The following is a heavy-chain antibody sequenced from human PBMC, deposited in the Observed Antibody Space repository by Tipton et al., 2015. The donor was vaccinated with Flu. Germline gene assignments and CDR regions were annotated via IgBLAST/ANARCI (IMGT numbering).Heavy chain of an antibody. CDR1: GGSFSGYY. D-gene: IGHD4-17*01. CDR3: ARATVTTGYFDL. V-gene: IGHV4-34*01. Sequence: TLSLTCAVYGGSFSGYYWSWIRQPPGKGLEWIGEINHSGSTNYNPSLKSRVTISVDTSKNQFSLKLSSVTAADTAVYYCARATVTTGYFDLWGRGTLVTVSS. CDR2: INHSGST. J-gene: IGHJ2*01.